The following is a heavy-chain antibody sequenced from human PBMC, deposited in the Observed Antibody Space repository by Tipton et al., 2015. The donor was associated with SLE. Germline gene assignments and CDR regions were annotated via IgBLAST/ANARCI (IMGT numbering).Heavy chain of an antibody. CDR2: ISSNGGST. CDR1: GFTFSNYA. Sequence: QLVQSGGGLVQPGGSLRLSCAASGFTFSNYAMHWVRQAPGKGLEYVSAISSNGGSTYHSNSVKGRFTISRDNSRNTLYLQMGSLGAEDMAVHYCAKTADFDFWSGNPLYYYYYMDVWGKGTTVTVSS. J-gene: IGHJ6*03. CDR3: AKTADFDFWSGNPLYYYYYMDV. V-gene: IGHV3-64*01. D-gene: IGHD3-3*01.